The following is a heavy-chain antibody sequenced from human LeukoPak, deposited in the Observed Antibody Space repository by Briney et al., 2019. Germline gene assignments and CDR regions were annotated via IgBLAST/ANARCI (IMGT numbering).Heavy chain of an antibody. Sequence: GGSLRLSCAASGFTFSDYYMSWIRQAPGKGLEWVSYISSSGSTIYYADSVKGRFTISRDNAKNSLYLQMNSQRAEDTAVYYCAREKIFNFWSGYYKSDDAFDIWGQGTMVTVSS. CDR3: AREKIFNFWSGYYKSDDAFDI. CDR2: ISSSGSTI. CDR1: GFTFSDYY. D-gene: IGHD3-3*01. V-gene: IGHV3-11*04. J-gene: IGHJ3*02.